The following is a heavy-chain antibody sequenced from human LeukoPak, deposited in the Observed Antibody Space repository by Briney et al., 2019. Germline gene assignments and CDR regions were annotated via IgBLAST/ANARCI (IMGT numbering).Heavy chain of an antibody. Sequence: ASVKVSCKASGYTFTGYYMHWVRQAPGQGLEWMGWINPNRGGTNYAQKFQGRVTMTRDTSISTAYMELSSLTSDDTAVYYCAGGRDWFLVPDYWGQGTLVTVSS. D-gene: IGHD3/OR15-3a*01. V-gene: IGHV1-2*02. CDR2: INPNRGGT. J-gene: IGHJ4*02. CDR1: GYTFTGYY. CDR3: AGGRDWFLVPDY.